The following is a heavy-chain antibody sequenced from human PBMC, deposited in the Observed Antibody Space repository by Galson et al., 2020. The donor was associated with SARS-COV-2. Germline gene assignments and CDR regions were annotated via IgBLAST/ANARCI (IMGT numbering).Heavy chain of an antibody. CDR1: GYTFTSYA. V-gene: IGHV7-4-1*02. Sequence: ASAKVSCKASGYTFTSYAMNWVRQAPGQGLEWMGWINTNTGNPTYAQGFTGRFVFSLDTSVSTAYLQISSLKAEDTAVYYCARSYFYGDYVEYAFYIWGQGTMVTVSS. CDR2: INTNTGNP. J-gene: IGHJ3*02. CDR3: ARSYFYGDYVEYAFYI. D-gene: IGHD4-17*01.